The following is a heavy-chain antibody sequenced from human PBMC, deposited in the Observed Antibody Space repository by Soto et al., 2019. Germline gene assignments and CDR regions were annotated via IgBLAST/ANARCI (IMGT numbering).Heavy chain of an antibody. CDR2: IDVGSGNA. J-gene: IGHJ6*02. CDR3: ATDAPPQNGDDAVISDYNFYRMAV. Sequence: SVKVSCKTSGFTLSSSAVHWVRQARGHRLQWIGWIDVGSGNANYAQMDQDRVTISRDMSTSTAYMELSSLRSEDTAMYYCATDAPPQNGDDAVISDYNFYRMAVWGQGTTVTVSS. D-gene: IGHD4-17*01. V-gene: IGHV1-58*01. CDR1: GFTLSSSA.